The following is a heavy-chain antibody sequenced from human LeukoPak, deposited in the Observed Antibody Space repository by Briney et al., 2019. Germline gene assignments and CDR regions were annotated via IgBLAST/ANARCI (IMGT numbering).Heavy chain of an antibody. CDR3: ARDVPYSSSWYLNAFDI. V-gene: IGHV1-8*01. D-gene: IGHD6-13*01. CDR2: MNPNSGNT. J-gene: IGHJ3*02. CDR1: GYTFTSYD. Sequence: ASVKVSCKASGYTFTSYDINWVRQATGQGLEWMGWMNPNSGNTGYAQKFQGRVTMTRNTSISTAYMELSSLRSEDTAVYYCARDVPYSSSWYLNAFDIWGQGTMVTVSS.